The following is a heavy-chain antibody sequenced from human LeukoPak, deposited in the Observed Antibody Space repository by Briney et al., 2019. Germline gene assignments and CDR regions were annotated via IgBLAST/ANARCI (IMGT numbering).Heavy chain of an antibody. V-gene: IGHV7-4-1*02. D-gene: IGHD3-3*01. CDR1: GYTFTSYA. J-gene: IGHJ4*02. Sequence: ASVKVSCKASGYTFTSYAMNWVRQAPGEGLGWVGWINTKTGKPTYAQVFTGRFVFSLDTSVSTAYLQIRSLQAEDTAVYYCARGELTTYYDFWIGYPYYFDYWGQGTLVTVSS. CDR2: INTKTGKP. CDR3: ARGELTTYYDFWIGYPYYFDY.